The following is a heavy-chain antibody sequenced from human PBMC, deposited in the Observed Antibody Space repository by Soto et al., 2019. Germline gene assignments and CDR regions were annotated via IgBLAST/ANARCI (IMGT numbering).Heavy chain of an antibody. Sequence: SETLSLTCTVSGGSISSYYWSWIRQPPGKGLEWIGYIYYSGSTNYNPSLKSRVTISVDTSKNQFSLKLSSVTAADTAVYYCARAPADRRLYYYDSSGHKPYFDYWGQGTLVTVSS. CDR2: IYYSGST. D-gene: IGHD3-22*01. V-gene: IGHV4-59*01. CDR1: GGSISSYY. CDR3: ARAPADRRLYYYDSSGHKPYFDY. J-gene: IGHJ4*02.